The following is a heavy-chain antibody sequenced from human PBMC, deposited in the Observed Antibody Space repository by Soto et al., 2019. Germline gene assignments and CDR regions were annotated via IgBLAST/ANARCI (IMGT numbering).Heavy chain of an antibody. CDR2: ISGGGGST. V-gene: IGHV3-23*01. CDR1: GFTFDSHA. Sequence: EVQLLESGGGLVQPGGSLRLSCGVSGFTFDSHAMNWVRQAPGRGLEWVSRISGGGGSTDYADSVKGRFTVSRDNSQNTLFLQMNSLRVDDTAIFYCARDTGTYRFDAFDIWGKGTMVTVSS. CDR3: ARDTGTYRFDAFDI. J-gene: IGHJ3*02. D-gene: IGHD1-26*01.